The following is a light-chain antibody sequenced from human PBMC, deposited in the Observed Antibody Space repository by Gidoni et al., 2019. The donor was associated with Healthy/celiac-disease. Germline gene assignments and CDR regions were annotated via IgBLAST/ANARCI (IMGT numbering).Light chain of an antibody. CDR3: QQLSSSPLP. CDR1: QGISSY. CDR2: AAS. V-gene: IGKV1-9*01. J-gene: IGKJ3*01. Sequence: DIPLTQSPSFLSASVGDRVTITCRASQGISSYLAWYQQKPGKAPKLLIYAASTLQGGVPSSSSGSGSGTEFTLTISSLQPEDFATYSCQQLSSSPLPFGTGTKVDIK.